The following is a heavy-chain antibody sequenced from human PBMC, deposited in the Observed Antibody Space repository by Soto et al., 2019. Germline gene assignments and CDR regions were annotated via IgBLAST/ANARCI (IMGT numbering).Heavy chain of an antibody. D-gene: IGHD2-15*01. CDR3: ARQGSECSGGSCYPSFDY. CDR1: GGSISSYY. CDR2: IYYSGST. V-gene: IGHV4-59*08. J-gene: IGHJ4*02. Sequence: SETLSLTCTVSGGSISSYYWSWIRQPPGKGLEWIGYIYYSGSTNYNPSLKSRVTISVDTSKNQFSLKLSSVTAADTAVYYCARQGSECSGGSCYPSFDYWGQGTLVTVSS.